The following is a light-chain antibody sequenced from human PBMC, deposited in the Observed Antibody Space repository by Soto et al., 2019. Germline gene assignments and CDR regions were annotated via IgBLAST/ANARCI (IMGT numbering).Light chain of an antibody. CDR2: AAS. J-gene: IGKJ2*01. CDR3: QQLNDRRFS. CDR1: QSIITY. V-gene: IGKV1-39*01. Sequence: DIQMTQSPSSLSASEGDRVTMTCRASQSIITYLKWYQQKPGKAPKLLIYAASSLQSGVPSRFSGSGFGTDFTLTISSLQPEYFATYYCQQLNDRRFSFGQGTKVDIK.